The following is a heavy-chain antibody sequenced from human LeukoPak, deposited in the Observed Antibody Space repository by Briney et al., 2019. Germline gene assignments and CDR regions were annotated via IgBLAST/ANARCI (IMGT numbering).Heavy chain of an antibody. CDR1: GGSFSGYY. J-gene: IGHJ4*02. Sequence: SETLSLTCAVYGGSFSGYYWSWIRQPPGKGLEWIGEINHSGRTNYNPSLKSRVTISVDTSKNQFSLKLSSLTAADTAVYYCATRRRIWGTYRYTIDSWGQGTLVTVSS. V-gene: IGHV4-34*01. CDR2: INHSGRT. CDR3: ATRRRIWGTYRYTIDS. D-gene: IGHD3-16*02.